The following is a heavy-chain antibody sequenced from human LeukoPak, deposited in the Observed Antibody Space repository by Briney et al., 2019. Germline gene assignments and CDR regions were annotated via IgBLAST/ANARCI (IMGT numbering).Heavy chain of an antibody. CDR3: ASDAVAGAN. D-gene: IGHD6-19*01. CDR2: ISYDGSNK. J-gene: IGHJ4*02. CDR1: GFTFSSYA. Sequence: GSLRLSCAASGFTFSSYAMHWVRQAPGKGLEWVAVISYDGSNKYYADSVKGRFTISRDNSKNTLYLQMNSLRAEDTAVYYCASDAVAGANWGQGTLVTVSS. V-gene: IGHV3-30-3*01.